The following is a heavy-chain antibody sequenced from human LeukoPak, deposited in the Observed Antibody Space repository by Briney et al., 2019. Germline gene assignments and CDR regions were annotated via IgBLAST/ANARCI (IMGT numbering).Heavy chain of an antibody. V-gene: IGHV4-34*01. CDR2: INHSGST. CDR3: ARVLSIAVAGVFDY. Sequence: SETLYLTCAVYGGSFSGYYWSWIRQPPGKELEGIGEINHSGSTNYNPSLKSRVTISVDTSKNQFSLKLSSVTAADTAVYYCARVLSIAVAGVFDYWGQGTLVTVSS. J-gene: IGHJ4*02. D-gene: IGHD6-19*01. CDR1: GGSFSGYY.